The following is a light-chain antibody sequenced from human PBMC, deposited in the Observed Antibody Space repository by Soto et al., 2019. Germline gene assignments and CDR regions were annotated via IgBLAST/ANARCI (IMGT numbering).Light chain of an antibody. V-gene: IGKV3-11*01. CDR3: QQRRHWPLT. Sequence: EIVLTQSTATLSLSPGERATLSCRASQSINSYLAWFQQKPGQDPSLLIYDASNRSTGLPARFSGSGSGTDFTLTISSLEPEDFAVYYCQQRRHWPLTFGGGTKVELK. CDR2: DAS. J-gene: IGKJ4*01. CDR1: QSINSY.